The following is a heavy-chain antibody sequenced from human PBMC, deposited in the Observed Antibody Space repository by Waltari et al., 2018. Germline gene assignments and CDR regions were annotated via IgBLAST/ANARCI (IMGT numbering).Heavy chain of an antibody. CDR3: ARNQGYYDSSGLTEAFDI. CDR1: GFSLSNARMG. J-gene: IGHJ3*02. D-gene: IGHD3-22*01. V-gene: IGHV2-26*01. CDR2: SFSNDEK. Sequence: VTLKEAGTVLVKPTEPLPMTCTVSGFSLSNARMGLRWIRQPPGKALEWLAHSFSNDEKSYSTSLKSRLTISKDTSKSQVVLTMTNMDPVDTATYYCARNQGYYDSSGLTEAFDIWGQGTMVTVSS.